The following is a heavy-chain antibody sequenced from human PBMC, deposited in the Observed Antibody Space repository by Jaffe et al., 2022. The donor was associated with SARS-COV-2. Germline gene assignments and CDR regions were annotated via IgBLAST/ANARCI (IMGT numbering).Heavy chain of an antibody. CDR2: IRSKTNNYAT. CDR1: GFTFSGSA. V-gene: IGHV3-73*02. D-gene: IGHD3-9*01. CDR3: ARPTYYFDDIGRLDWYFDL. Sequence: EVQLVESGGGLVQPGGSLKLSCATSGFTFSGSAIHWVRQASGNGLEWVAHIRSKTNNYATAYTASVKGRFSVSRDDSKNMAYLEMNSLNTEDTAVYYCARPTYYFDDIGRLDWYFDLWGRGILVSVSS. J-gene: IGHJ2*01.